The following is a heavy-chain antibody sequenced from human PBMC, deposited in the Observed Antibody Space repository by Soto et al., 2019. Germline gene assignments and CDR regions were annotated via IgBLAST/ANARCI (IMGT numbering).Heavy chain of an antibody. V-gene: IGHV3-23*01. Sequence: EVRLLESGGGLVKPGGSLRLSCATSGLTFSNYAMSWVRQAPGGGLEWVSSMSGSSSTTYYADSVRGRFTISRDRSKNTLYLQMTSLRPEDTAVYYCVKDSWWLVSFDHWGQGTLVTVSS. J-gene: IGHJ4*02. CDR2: MSGSSSTT. CDR1: GLTFSNYA. CDR3: VKDSWWLVSFDH. D-gene: IGHD6-19*01.